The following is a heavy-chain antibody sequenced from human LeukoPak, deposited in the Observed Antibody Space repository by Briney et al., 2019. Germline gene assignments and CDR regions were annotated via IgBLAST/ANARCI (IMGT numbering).Heavy chain of an antibody. V-gene: IGHV3-48*01. D-gene: IGHD2-15*01. J-gene: IGHJ4*02. Sequence: GGSLRLSCEASEFTFSSYSMNWVRKAPGKGLEWVSYISSGSSAIYYADSVKGRFTISRDNAKKSLYLQMNSLRAEDTAVYYCARGFCSGGSCRNFDYWGQGTLVTVSS. CDR3: ARGFCSGGSCRNFDY. CDR2: ISSGSSAI. CDR1: EFTFSSYS.